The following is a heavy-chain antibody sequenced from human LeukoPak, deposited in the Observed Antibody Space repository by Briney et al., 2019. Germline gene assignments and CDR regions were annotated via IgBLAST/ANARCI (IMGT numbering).Heavy chain of an antibody. CDR1: GGSFGGYY. D-gene: IGHD2-15*01. J-gene: IGHJ3*02. Sequence: LSLTCAVYGGSFGGYYWSWIRQAPGKGLEWVSYISSSGSTIYYANSVKGRFTISRDNAKNSLYLQMNSLRAEDTAVYYCAREYCSGGSCFSAFDIWGQGTMVTVSS. CDR2: ISSSGSTI. CDR3: AREYCSGGSCFSAFDI. V-gene: IGHV3-11*01.